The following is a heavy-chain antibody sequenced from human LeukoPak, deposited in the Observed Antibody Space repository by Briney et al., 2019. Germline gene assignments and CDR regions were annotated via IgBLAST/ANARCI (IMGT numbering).Heavy chain of an antibody. CDR2: IIPIFGTA. D-gene: IGHD3-22*01. Sequence: ASVKVSCKASGGTFSSYAISWVRQASGQGLEWMGGIIPIFGTANYAQKFQGRVTITADESTSTAYMELGSLRSEDTAVYYCARRAGDYSHPYDYWGQGTLVTVSS. CDR3: ARRAGDYSHPYDY. J-gene: IGHJ4*02. V-gene: IGHV1-69*13. CDR1: GGTFSSYA.